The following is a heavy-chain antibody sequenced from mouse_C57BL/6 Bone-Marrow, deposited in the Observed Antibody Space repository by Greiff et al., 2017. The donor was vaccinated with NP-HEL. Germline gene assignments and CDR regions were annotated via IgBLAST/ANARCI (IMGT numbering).Heavy chain of an antibody. Sequence: EVMMVESGGDLVKPGGSLKLSCAASGFTFSSYGMSWVRQTPDKRLEWVATISSGGGYTYYPDSVKGRFTISRDNAKNTLYLQMSSLKSEDTAMYYCARRYSDYWGQGTTLTVSS. V-gene: IGHV5-6*02. CDR2: ISSGGGYT. D-gene: IGHD2-12*01. J-gene: IGHJ2*01. CDR1: GFTFSSYG. CDR3: ARRYSDY.